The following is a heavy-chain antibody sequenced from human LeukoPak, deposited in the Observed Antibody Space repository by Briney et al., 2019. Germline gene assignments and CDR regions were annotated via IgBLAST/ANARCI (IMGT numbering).Heavy chain of an antibody. CDR2: ISGSGGST. V-gene: IGHV3-23*01. Sequence: GGSLRLSCAASGFTFSSYAMSWVRQAPGKGLEWVSAISGSGGSTYYADSVKGRFTISRDDSKNTLYLQMDSLRAEDTAVYYCARGNRRVHTFDIWGQGTMVTVSS. D-gene: IGHD1-14*01. CDR3: ARGNRRVHTFDI. CDR1: GFTFSSYA. J-gene: IGHJ3*02.